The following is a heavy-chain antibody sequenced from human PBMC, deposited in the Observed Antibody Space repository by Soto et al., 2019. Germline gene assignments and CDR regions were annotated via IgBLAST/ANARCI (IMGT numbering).Heavy chain of an antibody. V-gene: IGHV3-48*03. J-gene: IGHJ4*01. Sequence: GGSLRLSCVAPDFTFSGYEMNWVRQAPGKGLEWVSYISSSGTTIYYSDSVKGRFTISRDNAKKSLFLQMNSLRAEDTALYYCVRFGGAAAGPGDYWGHGTLVTVSS. CDR3: VRFGGAAAGPGDY. CDR1: DFTFSGYE. D-gene: IGHD6-13*01. CDR2: ISSSGTTI.